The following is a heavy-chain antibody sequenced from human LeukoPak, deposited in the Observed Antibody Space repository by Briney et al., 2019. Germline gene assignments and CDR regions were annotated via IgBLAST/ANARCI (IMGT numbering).Heavy chain of an antibody. J-gene: IGHJ3*02. CDR3: ARAWLGYPAGAFDI. CDR2: INPNSGGT. Sequence: ASVKVSCKASGYTFTGYYIHWVRQAPGQGLEWMGWINPNSGGTNYAQKFQGRVTMTRDTSIRTAYMELSSLRSEDTAVYYCARAWLGYPAGAFDIWGQGTMVTVSS. V-gene: IGHV1-2*02. D-gene: IGHD6-19*01. CDR1: GYTFTGYY.